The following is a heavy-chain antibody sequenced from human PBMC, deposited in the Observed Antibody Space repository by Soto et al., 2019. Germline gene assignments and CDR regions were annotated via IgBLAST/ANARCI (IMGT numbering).Heavy chain of an antibody. CDR2: ISASNGNT. J-gene: IGHJ4*02. CDR3: AXSXXXDYXGCGY. V-gene: IGHV1-18*01. D-gene: IGHD4-17*01. CDR1: GYTFTNYG. Sequence: QVQLVQSGAEVKKPGASVKVSCKASGYTFTNYGINWVRQAPGQGLEWMGWISASNGNTNYAQRVQGRVTMTTDTSTSTAYMELRSLRSDDTAVYYXAXSXXXDYXGCGYWGQGTLVTVSS.